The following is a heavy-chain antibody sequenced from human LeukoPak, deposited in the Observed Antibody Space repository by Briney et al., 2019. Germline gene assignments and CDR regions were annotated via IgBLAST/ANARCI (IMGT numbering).Heavy chain of an antibody. Sequence: ASVKVSCKASGYTFTSYGISWVRQAPGQGLEWMGWISAYNGNTNYAQKLQGRVTITTDTSTSTAYMELRSLRSDDTAVYYCARDYGRYSSSWFDYWGQGTLVTVSS. J-gene: IGHJ4*02. V-gene: IGHV1-18*01. CDR1: GYTFTSYG. CDR2: ISAYNGNT. CDR3: ARDYGRYSSSWFDY. D-gene: IGHD6-13*01.